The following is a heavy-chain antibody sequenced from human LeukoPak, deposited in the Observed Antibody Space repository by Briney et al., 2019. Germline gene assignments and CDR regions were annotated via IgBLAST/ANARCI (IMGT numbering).Heavy chain of an antibody. J-gene: IGHJ4*02. CDR3: AKKSRPYYYDSSGYPLDY. CDR1: GFTFSSYA. Sequence: GGSLRLSCAASGFTFSSYAMSWVRQAPGKGLEWVSAISGSGGSTYYADSVKGRFTISRDNSKNTLYPQMNSLRAEDTAVYYCAKKSRPYYYDSSGYPLDYWGQGTLVTVSS. D-gene: IGHD3-22*01. V-gene: IGHV3-23*01. CDR2: ISGSGGST.